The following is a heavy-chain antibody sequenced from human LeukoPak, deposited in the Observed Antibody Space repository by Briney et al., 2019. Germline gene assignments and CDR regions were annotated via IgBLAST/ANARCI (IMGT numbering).Heavy chain of an antibody. CDR3: TRHNGDYCSGGSCYWNGVDY. CDR1: GFTFSGSA. CDR2: IRSKANSYAT. Sequence: GGSLRLSCAASGFTFSGSAMHWVRQASGKGREWVGRIRSKANSYATAYAASVKGRFTISRDDSKNTAYLQMNSLKTEDTAVYYCTRHNGDYCSGGSCYWNGVDYWGQGTLVTVSS. D-gene: IGHD2-15*01. V-gene: IGHV3-73*01. J-gene: IGHJ4*02.